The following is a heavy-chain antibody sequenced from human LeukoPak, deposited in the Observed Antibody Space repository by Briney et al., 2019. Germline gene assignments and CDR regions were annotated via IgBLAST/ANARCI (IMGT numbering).Heavy chain of an antibody. CDR1: GYTFRSYG. Sequence: GASVKVSCRDSGYTFRSYGISWVRQAPGQGLEWMGWISPYSGSTNYPQKFQGRVTVTTDTSTSTAYMELRSLRSDDTAVYFCARALREYSSSWFSDFWGQGTLVTVSS. D-gene: IGHD6-13*01. CDR2: ISPYSGST. J-gene: IGHJ4*02. V-gene: IGHV1-18*01. CDR3: ARALREYSSSWFSDF.